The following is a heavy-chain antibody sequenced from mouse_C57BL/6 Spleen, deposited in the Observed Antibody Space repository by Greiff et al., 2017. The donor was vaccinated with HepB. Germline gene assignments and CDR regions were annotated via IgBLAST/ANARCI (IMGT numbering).Heavy chain of an antibody. CDR2: IYPSDSET. CDR3: AREGYAMDY. CDR1: GYTFTSYW. J-gene: IGHJ4*01. Sequence: VKLQQPGAELVRPGSSVKLSCKASGYTFTSYWMDWVKQRPGQGLEWIGNIYPSDSETHYNQKFKDKATLTVDKSSSTAYMQLSSLTSEDSAVYYCAREGYAMDYWGQGTSVTVSS. V-gene: IGHV1-61*01.